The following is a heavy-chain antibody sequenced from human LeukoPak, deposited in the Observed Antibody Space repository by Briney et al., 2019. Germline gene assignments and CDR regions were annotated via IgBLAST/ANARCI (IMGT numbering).Heavy chain of an antibody. V-gene: IGHV4-38-2*02. J-gene: IGHJ3*02. CDR1: GYSISSGYY. Sequence: SETLSLTCTVSGYSISSGYYWGWIRQPPGKGLEWIGSIYHSGSTYYNPSLKSRVTISVDTSKNQFSLKLSSVTAADTAVYYCARFGSSSWTFGDAFDIWGQGTMVTVSS. D-gene: IGHD6-13*01. CDR3: ARFGSSSWTFGDAFDI. CDR2: IYHSGST.